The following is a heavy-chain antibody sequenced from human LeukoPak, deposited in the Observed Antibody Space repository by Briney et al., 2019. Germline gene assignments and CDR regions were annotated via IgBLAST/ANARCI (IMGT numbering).Heavy chain of an antibody. CDR1: GFTFSSYW. V-gene: IGHV3-7*03. J-gene: IGHJ4*02. CDR3: ARAVFLQGYCSSTSCYVSYYFDY. CDR2: IKQDGSEK. D-gene: IGHD2-2*01. Sequence: PGGSLRLSCAASGFTFSSYWMSWVRQAPGKGLEWVANIKQDGSEKYYVDSVKGRFTISRDNAKNSLYLQMNSLRAEDTAVYYCARAVFLQGYCSSTSCYVSYYFDYWGQGTLVTVSS.